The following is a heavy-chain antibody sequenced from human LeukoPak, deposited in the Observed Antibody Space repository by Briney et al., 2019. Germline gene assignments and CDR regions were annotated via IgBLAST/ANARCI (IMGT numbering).Heavy chain of an antibody. CDR3: AKTIGYCSGGSCYSEDYFDY. D-gene: IGHD2-15*01. CDR1: GFTFSGYA. Sequence: PGGSLRLSCAASGFTFSGYAMSWVRQAPGKGLEWVSAISGSGGSTYYADSVKGRFTISRDNSKNTLYLQMNSLRAEDTAVYYCAKTIGYCSGGSCYSEDYFDYWGQGTLVTVSS. CDR2: ISGSGGST. V-gene: IGHV3-23*01. J-gene: IGHJ4*02.